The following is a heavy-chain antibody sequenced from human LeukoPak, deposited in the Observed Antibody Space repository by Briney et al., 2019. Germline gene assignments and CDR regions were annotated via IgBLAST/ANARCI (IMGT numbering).Heavy chain of an antibody. D-gene: IGHD5-18*01. CDR3: ARAPRGYSYGYLDF. J-gene: IGHJ4*02. Sequence: GASVKVSCKASGYTFTSYDINWVRQATGQGLEWMGWMNPNSGNTGYAQKFQGRVTMTRNTSISTAYMELRSLRSDDTAVYYCARAPRGYSYGYLDFWGQGSLVTVSS. V-gene: IGHV1-8*01. CDR2: MNPNSGNT. CDR1: GYTFTSYD.